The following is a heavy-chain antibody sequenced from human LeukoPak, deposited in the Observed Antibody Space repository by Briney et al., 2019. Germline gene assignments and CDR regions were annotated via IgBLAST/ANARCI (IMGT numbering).Heavy chain of an antibody. D-gene: IGHD1-14*01. J-gene: IGHJ4*02. CDR1: GFTVITND. V-gene: IGHV3-53*01. Sequence: GGSLRLSCAASGFTVITNDMTWVRQAPGKGLEWVSVLYSDGNTKYADSVQGRFTISRDNPKNTLYLEMNSLSPDDTAVYYCARGVEPLAANTLAYWGQGTLVTVSS. CDR3: ARGVEPLAANTLAY. CDR2: LYSDGNT.